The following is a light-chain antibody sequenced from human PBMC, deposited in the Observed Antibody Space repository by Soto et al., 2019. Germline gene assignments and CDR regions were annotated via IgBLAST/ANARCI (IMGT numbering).Light chain of an antibody. CDR3: QQYGSSSWT. Sequence: IKMTQSPSTPSASVGDRVTITCRARQTISIWLAWYQQKPGKAPKLLIYDASILESGVSSGFSGSGSGTEVTLTISRLETEEFPVYYCQQYGSSSWTFGQGTKVDI. V-gene: IGKV1-5*01. J-gene: IGKJ1*01. CDR1: QTISIW. CDR2: DAS.